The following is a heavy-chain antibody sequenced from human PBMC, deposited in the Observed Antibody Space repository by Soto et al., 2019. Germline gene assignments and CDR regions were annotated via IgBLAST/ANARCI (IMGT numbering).Heavy chain of an antibody. Sequence: GGSLRLSCAASGFPFSTSAMNWVHQAPGKGLEWVSIISATSDAAYYAESVKGRFTSSRDNSKNTLYPQMNSLRPEDTAMYYCGKYSGSYPVYNGMNVWGQGTTVTVS. CDR2: ISATSDAA. D-gene: IGHD1-26*01. J-gene: IGHJ6*02. CDR3: GKYSGSYPVYNGMNV. CDR1: GFPFSTSA. V-gene: IGHV3-23*01.